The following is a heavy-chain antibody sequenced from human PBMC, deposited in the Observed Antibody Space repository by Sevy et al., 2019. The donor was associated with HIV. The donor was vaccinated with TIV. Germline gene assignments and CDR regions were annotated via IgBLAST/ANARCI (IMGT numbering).Heavy chain of an antibody. CDR3: AKDLAGPGRRYFDY. V-gene: IGHV3-30*02. J-gene: IGHJ4*02. D-gene: IGHD6-13*01. CDR1: GFTFSNFG. Sequence: GGSLRLSCTASGFTFSNFGMHWVRQLPGKGLEWVTFIRYDGSDKYYAASVKGRFTISRDDSKNTLYLQMDSLRPEDTAIYYCAKDLAGPGRRYFDYWGQGTLVTVSS. CDR2: IRYDGSDK.